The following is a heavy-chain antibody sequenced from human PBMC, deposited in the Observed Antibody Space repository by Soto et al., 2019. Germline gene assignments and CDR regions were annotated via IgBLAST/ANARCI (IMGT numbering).Heavy chain of an antibody. D-gene: IGHD2-15*01. CDR1: GFTFSSHD. CDR2: IDSAGDR. Sequence: EVQLVESGGGLVQPGESLRLSCAASGFTFSSHDMHWVRQATGKGLEWVSGIDSAGDRKYLDSVEGRFTISRENAENSFHLQMNSLRAGDTAVYYCVRGGVKGISWNWFDTWGQGIQVTVSS. V-gene: IGHV3-13*01. CDR3: VRGGVKGISWNWFDT. J-gene: IGHJ5*02.